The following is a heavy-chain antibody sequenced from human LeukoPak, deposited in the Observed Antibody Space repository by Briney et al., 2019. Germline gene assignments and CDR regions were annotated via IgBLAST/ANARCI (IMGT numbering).Heavy chain of an antibody. CDR2: IGTAGDT. CDR3: ARAKMYYYDSSGRTIDAFDI. J-gene: IGHJ3*02. V-gene: IGHV3-13*01. Sequence: GGSLRLSCAASGFTFSSYDMHWVRQATGKGLEWVSAIGTAGDTYYPGSVKGRFTISRENAKNSLYLQMNSLRAGDTAVYYCARAKMYYYDSSGRTIDAFDIWAKGQWSPSLQ. CDR1: GFTFSSYD. D-gene: IGHD3-22*01.